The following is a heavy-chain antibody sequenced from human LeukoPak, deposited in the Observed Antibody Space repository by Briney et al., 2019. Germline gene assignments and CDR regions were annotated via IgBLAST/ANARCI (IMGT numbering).Heavy chain of an antibody. CDR2: ISNSGNT. V-gene: IGHV4-59*12. CDR3: ASREWELAPYAFDI. J-gene: IGHJ3*02. D-gene: IGHD1-26*01. CDR1: GGSISGFY. Sequence: SETLSLTCTVSGGSISGFYWSWIRQPPGKGLEWVGYISNSGNTNYNPSLKSRVTMSVDTSKNQFSLKLRSVAAADTAVYYCASREWELAPYAFDIWGQGTMVTVSS.